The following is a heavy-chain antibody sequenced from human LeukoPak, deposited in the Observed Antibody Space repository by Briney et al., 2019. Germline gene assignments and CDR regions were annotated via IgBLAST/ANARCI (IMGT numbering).Heavy chain of an antibody. CDR2: INPNSGGT. CDR1: GYTFTGYY. J-gene: IGHJ6*02. D-gene: IGHD2-2*01. Sequence: ASVKVSCKASGYTFTGYYMHWVRQAPGQGLEWMGRINPNSGGTNYAQKFQGRVTMTRDTSISTAYMELSRLRSDDTAVYYCARMKAVPAASEGGLLTNYEPLCYYGMDVWGQGTTVTVSS. V-gene: IGHV1-2*06. CDR3: ARMKAVPAASEGGLLTNYEPLCYYGMDV.